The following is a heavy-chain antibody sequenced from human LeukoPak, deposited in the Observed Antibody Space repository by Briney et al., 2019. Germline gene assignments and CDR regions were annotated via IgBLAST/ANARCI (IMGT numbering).Heavy chain of an antibody. CDR3: ARDTYYGSGSYYRYTFDS. Sequence: GGSLRLSCAASGFSVSKNYMSWVRQAPGKGLEWVSVIYGAGKTHYADSVKGRFNISRDNFKNTLYLQMNSLRAEDTAVYYCARDTYYGSGSYYRYTFDSWGQGTMVTVSS. V-gene: IGHV3-53*01. CDR1: GFSVSKNY. CDR2: IYGAGKT. D-gene: IGHD3-10*01. J-gene: IGHJ4*02.